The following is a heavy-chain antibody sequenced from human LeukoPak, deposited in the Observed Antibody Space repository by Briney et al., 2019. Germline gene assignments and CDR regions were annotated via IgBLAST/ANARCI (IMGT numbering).Heavy chain of an antibody. D-gene: IGHD5-24*01. J-gene: IGHJ4*02. V-gene: IGHV3-21*04. CDR3: ANSEMATTGGPYYFDY. CDR2: ISSSSSYI. Sequence: TGGSLRLSCAASGFTFSSYTMNWVRQAPGKGLEWVSSISSSSSYIYYADSVKGRFTISRHNAKNSLFLQMNSLRAEDTALYYCANSEMATTGGPYYFDYWGQGTLVTVSS. CDR1: GFTFSSYT.